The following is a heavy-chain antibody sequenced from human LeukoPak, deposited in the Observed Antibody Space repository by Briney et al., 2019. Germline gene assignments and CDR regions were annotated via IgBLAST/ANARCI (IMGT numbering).Heavy chain of an antibody. CDR3: AKDYAVGSIDY. V-gene: IGHV3-23*01. CDR2: VSTSGVGT. D-gene: IGHD3-16*01. J-gene: IGHJ4*02. Sequence: PGGSLRLSCAASGFTFSSFAKSWIRQAPGKGLEWVSSVSTSGVGTYYADSVRGRFTISRDNSKNTVFLQMNSLRAEDSAVYYCAKDYAVGSIDYWGQGTLVTVSS. CDR1: GFTFSSFA.